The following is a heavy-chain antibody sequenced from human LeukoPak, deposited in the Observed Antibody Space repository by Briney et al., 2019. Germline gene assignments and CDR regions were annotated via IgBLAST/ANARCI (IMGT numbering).Heavy chain of an antibody. CDR2: INHSGST. Sequence: SETLSLTCAVYGGSFSGYSWSWIRQPPGKGLEWIGDINHSGSTNYNPSLKSRVNISVDTSKNQFSLQLNSVTPEDTAVYYCTRETSLRYYDFWSGWDYWGQGTLVTVSS. D-gene: IGHD3-3*01. CDR1: GGSFSGYS. V-gene: IGHV4-34*01. J-gene: IGHJ4*02. CDR3: TRETSLRYYDFWSGWDY.